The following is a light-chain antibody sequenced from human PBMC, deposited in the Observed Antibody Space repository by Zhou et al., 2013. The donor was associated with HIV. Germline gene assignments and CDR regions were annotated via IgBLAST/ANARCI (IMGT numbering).Light chain of an antibody. V-gene: IGKV1-5*02. CDR2: AAS. J-gene: IGKJ1*01. CDR3: QQYNSYSRWT. CDR1: QSINNY. Sequence: DIQMTQSPSSLSASVGHRVTIFCRASQSINNYLNWYQQKPGKAPNLLIYAASSLQSGVPSSLSGSGSGTEFTLTISSLQPDDFAAYYCQQYNSYSRWTFGQGTKVEIK.